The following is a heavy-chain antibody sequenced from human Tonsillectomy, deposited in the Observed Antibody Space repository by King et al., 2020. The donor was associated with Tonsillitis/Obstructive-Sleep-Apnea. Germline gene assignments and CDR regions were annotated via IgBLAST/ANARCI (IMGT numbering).Heavy chain of an antibody. V-gene: IGHV3-30*01. CDR3: ARAGRDYDFWSGYPDY. Sequence: VQLVESGGGVVQPGRSLRLSCAASGLTFSSYAMHWVRQAPGKGLEWLAVISYDGSNKFYADSVKGRFTISRDNSKNTLYLQMNSLRAEDTAVYYCARAGRDYDFWSGYPDYWGQGTLVTVSS. CDR1: GLTFSSYA. D-gene: IGHD3-3*01. CDR2: ISYDGSNK. J-gene: IGHJ4*02.